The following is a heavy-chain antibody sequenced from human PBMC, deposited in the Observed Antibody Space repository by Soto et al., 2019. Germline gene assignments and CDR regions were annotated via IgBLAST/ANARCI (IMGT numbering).Heavy chain of an antibody. D-gene: IGHD3-10*01. V-gene: IGHV4-4*02. CDR1: GVSISSGNW. CDR2: IFHDGTA. CDR3: ARLVYDTRLNYMYFDS. Sequence: SETLSLTCAVSGVSISSGNWWTWVRQTPQRGLEYIGEIFHDGTANYYPSFERRVAISVDTSKNQFSLKLTSVTAADTAIYFCARLVYDTRLNYMYFDSWGQGTLVTVSS. J-gene: IGHJ4*02.